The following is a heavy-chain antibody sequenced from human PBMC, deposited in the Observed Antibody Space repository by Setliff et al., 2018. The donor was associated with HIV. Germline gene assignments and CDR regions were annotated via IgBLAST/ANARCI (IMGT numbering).Heavy chain of an antibody. V-gene: IGHV4-61*09. CDR1: GGSISSGSYY. Sequence: SETLSLTCTVSGGSISSGSYYWSWIRQPAGKGLEWIGHIYTSESTNYSPSLKSRVTIPVDTSKNQFSLKLSSVTAADTAVYYCARGALQDGTGSYYEGFDYWGQGTLVTVSS. CDR3: ARGALQDGTGSYYEGFDY. CDR2: IYTSEST. J-gene: IGHJ4*02. D-gene: IGHD1-26*01.